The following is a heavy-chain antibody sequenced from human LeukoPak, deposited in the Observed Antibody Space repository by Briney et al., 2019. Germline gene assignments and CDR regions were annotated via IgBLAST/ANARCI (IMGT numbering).Heavy chain of an antibody. V-gene: IGHV4-59*12. CDR3: ARDSGYCSSTSCYSWFDP. CDR2: IYYSGST. CDR1: GGSISSYY. J-gene: IGHJ5*02. Sequence: PSETLSLTCTVSGGSISSYYWSWIRQPPGKGLEWIGYIYYSGSTNYNPSLKSRVTISVDRSKNQFSLKLSSVTAADTAVYYCARDSGYCSSTSCYSWFDPWGQGTLVTVSS. D-gene: IGHD2-2*02.